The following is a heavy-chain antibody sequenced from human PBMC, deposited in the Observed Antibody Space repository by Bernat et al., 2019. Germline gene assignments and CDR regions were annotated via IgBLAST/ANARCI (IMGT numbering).Heavy chain of an antibody. CDR3: ARDAEAYDYIWGTTDLGGAFDI. V-gene: IGHV3-30*01. D-gene: IGHD3-16*01. Sequence: QVQLVESGGGVVQPGRSLRLSCAASGFTFSSYAMHWVRQAPGKGLEWVAVISYDGSNKYYADSVKGRFTISRDNSKNTLYLQMNSLRAEDTAVYYCARDAEAYDYIWGTTDLGGAFDIWGQGTMVTVSS. J-gene: IGHJ3*02. CDR1: GFTFSSYA. CDR2: ISYDGSNK.